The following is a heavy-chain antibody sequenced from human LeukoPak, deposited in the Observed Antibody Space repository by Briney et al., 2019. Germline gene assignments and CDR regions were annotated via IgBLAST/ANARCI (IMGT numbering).Heavy chain of an antibody. Sequence: GASVKVSCKASGYTFTSYYMHWVPQAPGQGLEWMGIINPSGGSTSYAQKFQGRVTMTRDTSTGTVYMELSSLRSEDTAVYYCARVFVAAAVDYWGQGTLVTVSS. CDR1: GYTFTSYY. V-gene: IGHV1-46*01. CDR3: ARVFVAAAVDY. D-gene: IGHD6-13*01. J-gene: IGHJ4*02. CDR2: INPSGGST.